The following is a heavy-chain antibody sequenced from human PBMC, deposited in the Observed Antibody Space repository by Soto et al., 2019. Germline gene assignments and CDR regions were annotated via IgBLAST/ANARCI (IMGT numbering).Heavy chain of an antibody. V-gene: IGHV1-69*12. CDR3: ARGTLGCCIITSRSQDPYFGY. CDR2: IIPNFGTA. J-gene: IGHJ4*02. Sequence: QVQLVQSGAEVKKPGSSVKVSCKASGGTFSSYAISWVRQAPGQGLEWMGGIIPNFGTANYAQKFQGRVTITADESTSTCYMERSSLRSEDTDVDYCARGTLGCCIITSRSQDPYFGYLGQGTRVTLSS. CDR1: GGTFSSYA. D-gene: IGHD2-2*01.